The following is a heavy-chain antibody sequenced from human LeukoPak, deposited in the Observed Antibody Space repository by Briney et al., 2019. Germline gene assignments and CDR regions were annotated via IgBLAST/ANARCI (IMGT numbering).Heavy chain of an antibody. CDR3: ARDPREYYDILTGYLSSRFDP. CDR1: GYTFTGYY. J-gene: IGHJ5*02. Sequence: ASVKVSCKASGYTFTGYYMHWVRQVPGQGLEWMGWINPNSGGTNYAQKFQGSVTMTRDTSISTAYMELSRLRSDDTAVYYCARDPREYYDILTGYLSSRFDPWGQGTLVTVSS. D-gene: IGHD3-9*01. V-gene: IGHV1-2*02. CDR2: INPNSGGT.